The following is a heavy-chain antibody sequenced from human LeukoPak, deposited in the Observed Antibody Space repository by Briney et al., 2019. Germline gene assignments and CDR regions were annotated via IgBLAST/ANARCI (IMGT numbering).Heavy chain of an antibody. D-gene: IGHD5-12*01. CDR2: INPDSGGT. V-gene: IGHV1-2*02. CDR1: GYAFTGYY. J-gene: IGHJ4*02. Sequence: ASVKVSCKASGYAFTGYYMHWVRQAPGQGLEWMGWINPDSGGTNYAQKFQGRVTMTRDTSISTAYMELSRLRSDDTAVYYCARVYSGYADFDYWGQGTLVTVSS. CDR3: ARVYSGYADFDY.